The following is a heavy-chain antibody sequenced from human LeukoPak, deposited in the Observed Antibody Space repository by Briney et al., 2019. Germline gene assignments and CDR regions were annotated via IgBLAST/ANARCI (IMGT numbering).Heavy chain of an antibody. CDR1: GGSISSYY. Sequence: SETLSLTCTVSGGSISSYYWSWIRQPPGKGLEWIGYIYYSGSANYNPSLKSRVTISVDTSKNQFSLKLSSVTAADTAVYYCARHSGWYHWFDPWGQGTLVTVSS. J-gene: IGHJ5*02. D-gene: IGHD6-19*01. CDR3: ARHSGWYHWFDP. V-gene: IGHV4-59*08. CDR2: IYYSGSA.